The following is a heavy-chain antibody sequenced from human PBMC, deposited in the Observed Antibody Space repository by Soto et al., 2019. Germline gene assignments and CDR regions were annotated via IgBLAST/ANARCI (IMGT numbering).Heavy chain of an antibody. J-gene: IGHJ3*01. CDR2: ISWNSGNI. CDR1: GFTFEEYA. Sequence: EVQLVESGGGLGQPGRSLRLSCAASGFTFEEYAMYWVRQVPGKGLEWVADISWNSGNIAYADSVKGRFTISRDNAKNPLYLQMNSLRPDDTALYFWTKDRGWGGEGRGDFDVWGQGTVVTVSS. CDR3: TKDRGWGGEGRGDFDV. D-gene: IGHD2-21*01. V-gene: IGHV3-9*01.